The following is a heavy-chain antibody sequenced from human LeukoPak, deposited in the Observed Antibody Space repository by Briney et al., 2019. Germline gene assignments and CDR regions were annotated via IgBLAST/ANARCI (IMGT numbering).Heavy chain of an antibody. Sequence: ASVKVSCKASGYTFTDYYIHWVRQAPGQGPEWMGRINPNSGGTKYAQKFQGRITVTRDTSISTAYMELSSLRSEDTAVYYCARVQYQLLYSGWFDPWGQGTLVTVSS. CDR2: INPNSGGT. CDR1: GYTFTDYY. J-gene: IGHJ5*02. D-gene: IGHD2-2*02. V-gene: IGHV1-2*06. CDR3: ARVQYQLLYSGWFDP.